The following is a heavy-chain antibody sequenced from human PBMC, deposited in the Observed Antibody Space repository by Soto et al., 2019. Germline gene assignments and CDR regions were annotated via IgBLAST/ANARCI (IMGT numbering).Heavy chain of an antibody. CDR1: GFTFSSYA. Sequence: HPGGSLRLSCAASGFTFSSYAMSWVRQGPGKGLEWVSGISGDGGSAYYADSVKGRFTISRDNSKNTLYLQMNSLRAEDTAIYYCAKVPKGGDIFGIWGQGTMVTVSS. D-gene: IGHD2-21*02. V-gene: IGHV3-23*01. CDR2: ISGDGGSA. CDR3: AKVPKGGDIFGI. J-gene: IGHJ3*02.